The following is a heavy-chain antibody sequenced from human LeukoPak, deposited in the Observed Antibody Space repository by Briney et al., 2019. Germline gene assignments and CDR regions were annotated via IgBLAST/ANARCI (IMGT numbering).Heavy chain of an antibody. Sequence: SETMSLTCTVSGGSISGYFWNWIRQAPGKGLAWIGFVYYTGNTNNNPSLKSRVTMSVDTSKNHFSLKLSSVTAADTAVYFCARAGSWHNANFDYWGQGILVTVSS. D-gene: IGHD6-13*01. J-gene: IGHJ4*02. CDR2: VYYTGNT. CDR1: GGSISGYF. V-gene: IGHV4-59*01. CDR3: ARAGSWHNANFDY.